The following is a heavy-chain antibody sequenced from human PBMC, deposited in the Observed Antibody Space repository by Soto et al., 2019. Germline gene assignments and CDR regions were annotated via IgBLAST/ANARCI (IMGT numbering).Heavy chain of an antibody. CDR2: IYYSGNT. CDR3: CAQALVFTGGDGFDI. V-gene: IGHV4-31*02. D-gene: IGHD2-21*01. Sequence: QVRLQEWGPGLVKPSQTLSLKCSVSGGSITTGGRYWSWIRQLPGKGLEWIGDIYYSGNTYYNASLKSXXXXXXXXXXXXXXXXXXXXXXADTAVYYCAQALVFTGGDGFDIWGQGRLVTVSS. J-gene: IGHJ3*02. CDR1: GGSITTGGRY.